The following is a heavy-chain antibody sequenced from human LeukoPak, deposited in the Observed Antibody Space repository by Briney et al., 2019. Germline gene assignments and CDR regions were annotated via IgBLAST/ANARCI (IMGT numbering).Heavy chain of an antibody. CDR1: GDSINNYY. D-gene: IGHD2-15*01. J-gene: IGHJ5*02. CDR2: IYYSGST. Sequence: PSETLSLTCTVSGDSINNYYWSWIRQPPGKGLEWIGYIYYSGSTNYNPSLKSRVTISVDTSKNQFSLKLSSVTAAVTAVYYCVRVLRRVAAHNWFDPWGQGTLVTVSS. CDR3: VRVLRRVAAHNWFDP. V-gene: IGHV4-59*01.